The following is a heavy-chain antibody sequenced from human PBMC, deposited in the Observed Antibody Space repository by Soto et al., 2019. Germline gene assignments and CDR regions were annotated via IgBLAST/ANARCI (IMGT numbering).Heavy chain of an antibody. Sequence: XETLSLTCTVSGGSISRSPYYWGWIRQPPGKGLEWIGSIYYSGSTYYRPSLKSRVTISVGTSKNQFSLKLSSVTAADTAVYYCARKVQAAIRLGWFDSWGQGTLVTVSS. J-gene: IGHJ5*01. CDR1: GGSISRSPYY. V-gene: IGHV4-39*01. CDR3: ARKVQAAIRLGWFDS. D-gene: IGHD2-2*02. CDR2: IYYSGST.